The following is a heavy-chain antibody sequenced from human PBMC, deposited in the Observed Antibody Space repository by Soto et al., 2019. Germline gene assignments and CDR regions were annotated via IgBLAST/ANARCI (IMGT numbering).Heavy chain of an antibody. J-gene: IGHJ6*02. CDR2: IIPIFRRG. CDR1: GGTFSSYA. Sequence: QVQLVQSGAEVKKPGSSVKVSCKASGGTFSSYAISWVRQAPGQGREWMGGIIPIFRRGNYAPKFQGRATTPADESTSTAYMELSSLSSEDTAVYYCASPTTPLYYYYGIDVWGQRTTVTVSS. V-gene: IGHV1-69*12. D-gene: IGHD1-26*01. CDR3: ASPTTPLYYYYGIDV.